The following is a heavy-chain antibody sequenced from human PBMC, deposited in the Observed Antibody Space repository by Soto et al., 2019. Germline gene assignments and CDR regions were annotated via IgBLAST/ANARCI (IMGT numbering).Heavy chain of an antibody. D-gene: IGHD6-19*01. V-gene: IGHV3-15*07. J-gene: IGHJ4*02. CDR1: GFTFTNAW. CDR3: ADIAVSHTGDY. Sequence: EVQLVESGGGLVKPGGSLRLSCAAPGFTFTNAWMNWVRQAPGKGLEWVGRIKRKIDGETTDYAAPVKGRFTISRDDSKNTLYLQMNSLQTEDTGVYYCADIAVSHTGDYWGQGTLVTVSS. CDR2: IKRKIDGETT.